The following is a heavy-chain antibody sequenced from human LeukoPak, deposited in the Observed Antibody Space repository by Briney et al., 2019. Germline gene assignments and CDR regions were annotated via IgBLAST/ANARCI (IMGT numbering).Heavy chain of an antibody. D-gene: IGHD2-2*01. CDR2: INPSGGST. CDR3: ARASPDIVVVPAAMDWWFDL. V-gene: IGHV1-46*01. Sequence: ASVKVSCKASGYTFTSYYMHWVRQAPGQGLEWMGIINPSGGSTSYAQKFQGRVTMTRDTSTSTVYMELSSLRSEDTAVYYCARASPDIVVVPAAMDWWFDLWGQGTLVTVSS. CDR1: GYTFTSYY. J-gene: IGHJ5*02.